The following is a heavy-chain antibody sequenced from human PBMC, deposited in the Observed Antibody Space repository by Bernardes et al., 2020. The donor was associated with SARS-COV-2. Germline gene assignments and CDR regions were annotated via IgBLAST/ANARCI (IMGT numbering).Heavy chain of an antibody. D-gene: IGHD3-16*01. V-gene: IGHV4-39*01. J-gene: IGHJ3*01. CDR1: GDSISNTNYL. CDR2: FYYIGST. Sequence: SETLSLTCTVSGDSISNTNYLWGWIRHPPGKGLEWIGNFYYIGSTYYNPSLKSRVTISVYASKNQFSLNLSSVTAADTAVYYCARIRLRAFDVWGQGTMVTVSS. CDR3: ARIRLRAFDV.